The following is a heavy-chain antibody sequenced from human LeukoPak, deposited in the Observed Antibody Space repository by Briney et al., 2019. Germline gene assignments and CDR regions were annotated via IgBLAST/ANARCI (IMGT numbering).Heavy chain of an antibody. V-gene: IGHV4-59*01. CDR2: IYYSGST. CDR1: GGSFNTYY. CDR3: ARVDGDLEGNNWFDP. J-gene: IGHJ5*02. Sequence: SETLSLTCTISGGSFNTYYWSWIRQPPGKGLEWIGYIYYSGSTNYNPSLKSRATISVDTSKNQFSLKLSSVTAADTAVYYCARVDGDLEGNNWFDPWGQGTLVTVSS. D-gene: IGHD4-17*01.